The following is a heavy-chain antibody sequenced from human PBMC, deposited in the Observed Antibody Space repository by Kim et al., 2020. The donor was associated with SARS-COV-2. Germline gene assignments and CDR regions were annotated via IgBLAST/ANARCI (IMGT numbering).Heavy chain of an antibody. Sequence: GGSLRLSCAASGFTFTGHWMRWVRQTPGRGLVCVSSIKPDGSEKDYVDSVKGRFTISRDNTKHSVSLQMNSLRAEDTAVYYCARGDGWFLPWGPGTLV. CDR1: GFTFTGHW. CDR3: ARGDGWFLP. V-gene: IGHV3-7*01. J-gene: IGHJ5*02. CDR2: IKPDGSEK.